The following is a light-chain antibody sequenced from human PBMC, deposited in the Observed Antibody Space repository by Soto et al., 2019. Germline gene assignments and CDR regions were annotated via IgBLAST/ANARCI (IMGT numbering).Light chain of an antibody. Sequence: HSVPTQPPAASGTPGQRATISCSGSSSNIGSNYVYWYQQLPGTAPKLLIYRNNQRPSGVPDRFSGSKSGTSASLAISGLQSEDEADYYCAACDDSLNGHVFGTGNKVTVL. J-gene: IGLJ1*01. CDR3: AACDDSLNGHV. CDR1: SSNIGSNY. V-gene: IGLV1-47*01. CDR2: RNN.